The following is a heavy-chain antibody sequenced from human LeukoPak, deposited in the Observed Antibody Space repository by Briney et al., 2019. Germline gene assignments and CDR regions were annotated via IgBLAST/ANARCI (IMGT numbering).Heavy chain of an antibody. Sequence: SETLSLTCTVSGGSISSSSYYWGWIRQPPGKGLEWLGSIYYRGSTYYNPSLKSRVTISVDTSKNQFSLKLSSVTAADTAVYYCARPSSGYYASFDYWGQGTLVTVSS. CDR3: ARPSSGYYASFDY. J-gene: IGHJ4*02. D-gene: IGHD3-22*01. V-gene: IGHV4-39*01. CDR1: GGSISSSSYY. CDR2: IYYRGST.